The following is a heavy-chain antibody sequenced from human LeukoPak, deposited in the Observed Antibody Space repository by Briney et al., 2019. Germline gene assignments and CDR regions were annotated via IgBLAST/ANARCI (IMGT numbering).Heavy chain of an antibody. D-gene: IGHD2-2*02. J-gene: IGHJ4*02. Sequence: GASVKVSCKASGGTFSSYAISWVRQATGQGLEWMGGIIPIFGTANYAQKFQGRVTITADESTSTAYMELSSLRSEDTAVYYCARDSEDIVVVPAAIDWGQGTLVTVSS. V-gene: IGHV1-69*13. CDR2: IIPIFGTA. CDR3: ARDSEDIVVVPAAID. CDR1: GGTFSSYA.